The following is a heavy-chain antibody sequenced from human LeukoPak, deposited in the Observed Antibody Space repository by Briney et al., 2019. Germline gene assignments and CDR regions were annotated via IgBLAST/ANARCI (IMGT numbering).Heavy chain of an antibody. D-gene: IGHD1-1*01. CDR3: ARVKYTTRPSDY. CDR1: GDSISSGDYY. J-gene: IGHJ4*02. Sequence: PSETLSLTCTVSGDSISSGDYYWSWIRQPPGKGLEWIGYIYYSGSTYYNPSLKSRLTISVDTSKNQFSLKLSSVTAADTAVYYCARVKYTTRPSDYWGQGTLVTVSS. V-gene: IGHV4-30-4*08. CDR2: IYYSGST.